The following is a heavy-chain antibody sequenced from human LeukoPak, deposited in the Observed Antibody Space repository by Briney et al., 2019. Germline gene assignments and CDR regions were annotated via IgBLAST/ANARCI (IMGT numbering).Heavy chain of an antibody. V-gene: IGHV4-4*07. Sequence: SETLSLTCTVSGFSISNAYFWGWIRQPAGKGLEWIGRIYTSGSTNYNPSLKSRVTMSVDTSKNQFSLKLSSVTAADTAVYYCASGYGDFQDYWGQGTLVTVSS. J-gene: IGHJ4*02. CDR1: GFSISNAYF. D-gene: IGHD4-17*01. CDR3: ASGYGDFQDY. CDR2: IYTSGST.